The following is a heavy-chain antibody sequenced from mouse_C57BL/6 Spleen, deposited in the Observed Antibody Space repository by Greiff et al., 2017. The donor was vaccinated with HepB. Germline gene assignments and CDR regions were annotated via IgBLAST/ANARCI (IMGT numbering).Heavy chain of an antibody. CDR2: INPSNGGT. D-gene: IGHD2-13*01. Sequence: VQLQQPGTELVKPGASVKLSCKASGYTFTSYWMHWVKQRPGQGLEWIGNINPSNGGTNYNEKFKSKATLTVDKSSSTAYMQLSSLTSEDSAVYYCARVGSVTIYWYFDVWGTGTTVTVSS. CDR1: GYTFTSYW. J-gene: IGHJ1*03. CDR3: ARVGSVTIYWYFDV. V-gene: IGHV1-53*01.